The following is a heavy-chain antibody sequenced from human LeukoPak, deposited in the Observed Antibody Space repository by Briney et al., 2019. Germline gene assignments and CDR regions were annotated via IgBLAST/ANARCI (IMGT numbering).Heavy chain of an antibody. CDR3: ARDSSRYCSSTSCYA. CDR1: GGSFSGYY. V-gene: IGHV4-34*01. CDR2: INHSGST. D-gene: IGHD2-2*01. J-gene: IGHJ5*02. Sequence: PSETLSLTCAVYGGSFSGYYWSWIRQPPGKGLEWIGEINHSGSTNYNPSLKSRVTISVDTSKNQFSLKLSSVTAADTAVYYCARDSSRYCSSTSCYAWGQGTLVTVSS.